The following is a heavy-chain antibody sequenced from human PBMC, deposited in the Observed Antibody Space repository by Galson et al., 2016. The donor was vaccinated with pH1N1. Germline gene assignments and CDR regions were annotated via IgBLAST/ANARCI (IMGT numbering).Heavy chain of an antibody. D-gene: IGHD6-13*01. V-gene: IGHV3-49*04. J-gene: IGHJ1*01. CDR2: IRSKTFSGTT. CDR3: TSYSDTTWYTFEH. CDR1: GFSLATHA. Sequence: SLRLSCAASGFSLATHAMGWVRQAPGKGLEWIGFIRSKTFSGTTTYAASVNGRFTISRDDSKNIAYLQMNSLKIEDTAVYYCTSYSDTTWYTFEHWGQGTLVTVSS.